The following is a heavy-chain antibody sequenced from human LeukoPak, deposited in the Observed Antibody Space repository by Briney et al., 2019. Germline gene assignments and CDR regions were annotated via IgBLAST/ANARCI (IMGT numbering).Heavy chain of an antibody. D-gene: IGHD2-8*01. CDR3: TSWRGVWATYYFDY. V-gene: IGHV3-15*01. CDR1: GFTFSNAW. J-gene: IGHJ4*02. Sequence: PGGSLRLSCAASGFTFSNAWMSCVRQAPGKGLEWVGRIKSKTDGGTTDYAAPVKGRFTISRDDSKNTLYLQMNSLKTEDTAVYYCTSWRGVWATYYFDYWGQGTLVTVSS. CDR2: IKSKTDGGTT.